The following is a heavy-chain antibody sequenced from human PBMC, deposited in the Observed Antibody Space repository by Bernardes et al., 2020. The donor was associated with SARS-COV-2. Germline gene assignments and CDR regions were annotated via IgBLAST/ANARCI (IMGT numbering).Heavy chain of an antibody. CDR2: IYPGDSDT. J-gene: IGHJ4*02. D-gene: IGHD5-12*01. V-gene: IGHV5-51*01. CDR3: ARPEIYSGYEN. CDR1: GYSFTSHW. Sequence: ESLKICCEASGYSFTSHWIAWVRQMPGKGLEWMGTIYPGDSDTRYSPSFEGQVTISADKSISTAYLQWSSLKASDTAIYYCARPEIYSGYENWGQGTLVTVSS.